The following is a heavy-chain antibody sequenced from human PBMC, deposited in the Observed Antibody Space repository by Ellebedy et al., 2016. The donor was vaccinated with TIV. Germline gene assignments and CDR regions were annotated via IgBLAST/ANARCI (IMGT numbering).Heavy chain of an antibody. J-gene: IGHJ4*02. CDR2: IYDILSP. D-gene: IGHD2-2*01. Sequence: MPSETLSLTCSVSGDSINIYYWNWIRLSQAKGLEWIGYIYDILSPKYNPSLRGRVTMSVDVSKTQFSLNLNSVTAADTAVYYCARGGGSAMDPHSFDSWGQGTLVTVSS. CDR1: GDSINIYY. V-gene: IGHV4-59*12. CDR3: ARGGGSAMDPHSFDS.